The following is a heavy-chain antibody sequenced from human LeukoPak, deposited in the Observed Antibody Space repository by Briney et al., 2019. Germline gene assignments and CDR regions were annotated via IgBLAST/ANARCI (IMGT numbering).Heavy chain of an antibody. Sequence: ASVKVSCKASGYTFTSYAMHWVRQAPGQRLEWMVWISAGSGNTIYSQKFQGRVTITRDTSASTAYMELSSLRSKDTAVYYCARRGGICGGDCSDAFDIWGQGTMVTVSS. V-gene: IGHV1-3*01. CDR2: ISAGSGNT. CDR1: GYTFTSYA. CDR3: ARRGGICGGDCSDAFDI. J-gene: IGHJ3*02. D-gene: IGHD2-21*02.